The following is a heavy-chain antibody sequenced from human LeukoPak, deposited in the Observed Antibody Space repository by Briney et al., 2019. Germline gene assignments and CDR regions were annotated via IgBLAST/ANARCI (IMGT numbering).Heavy chain of an antibody. D-gene: IGHD2-2*01. CDR1: GYTFTGYY. CDR2: INPNSGGT. CDR3: ARRRGYCSSTSCPEMEYYFDY. Sequence: ASVKVSCKASGYTFTGYYMHWLRQAPGQGLEWMGWINPNSGGTNYAQKFQGRVTMTRDTSISTAYMELSRLRSDDTAVYYCARRRGYCSSTSCPEMEYYFDYWGQGTLVTVSS. J-gene: IGHJ4*02. V-gene: IGHV1-2*02.